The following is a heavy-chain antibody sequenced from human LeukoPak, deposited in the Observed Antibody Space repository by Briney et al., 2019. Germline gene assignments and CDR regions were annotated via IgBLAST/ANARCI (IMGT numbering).Heavy chain of an antibody. CDR3: AAVSTGLVEGGSYDAFDI. Sequence: ASVKVSCKASGFTFTSSAMQWVRQARGQRLEWIGWIVVGSGNTNYAQKFQERVTITRDMSTSTAYMELSSLRSEDTAVYYCAAVSTGLVEGGSYDAFDIWGQGTMVTVSS. J-gene: IGHJ3*02. D-gene: IGHD1-26*01. CDR1: GFTFTSSA. V-gene: IGHV1-58*02. CDR2: IVVGSGNT.